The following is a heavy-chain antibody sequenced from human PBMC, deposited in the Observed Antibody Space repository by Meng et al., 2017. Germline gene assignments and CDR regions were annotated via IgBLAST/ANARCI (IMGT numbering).Heavy chain of an antibody. CDR1: WDRVSSNSAA. D-gene: IGHD2-15*01. CDR2: TYYRSKWYN. CDR3: ARAYCSGGSCEFDY. V-gene: IGHV6-1*01. J-gene: IGHJ4*02. Sequence: GQLQQSGPGLVKPSLTLPLTYAISWDRVSSNSAAWNWIRQSPSRGLEWLGRTYYRSKWYNEYTVSVKSRITITPDTSKNQFSLQLNSVTPEDTAVYYCARAYCSGGSCEFDYWGQGTLVTVSS.